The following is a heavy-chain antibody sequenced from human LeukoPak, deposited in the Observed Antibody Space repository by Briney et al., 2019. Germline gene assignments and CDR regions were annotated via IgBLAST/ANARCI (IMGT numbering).Heavy chain of an antibody. J-gene: IGHJ4*02. CDR1: GFTFSSYA. D-gene: IGHD6-19*01. CDR2: ISGSGGST. V-gene: IGHV3-23*01. Sequence: GGSLRLSCAASGFTFSSYAMSWVRQAPGKGLEWVSAISGSGGSTYYADSVKGRFTISRDNSKNTLYLQMNSLRAEDTAVYYCAKESPGIAVAGTFLDYWGQGTLVTVSS. CDR3: AKESPGIAVAGTFLDY.